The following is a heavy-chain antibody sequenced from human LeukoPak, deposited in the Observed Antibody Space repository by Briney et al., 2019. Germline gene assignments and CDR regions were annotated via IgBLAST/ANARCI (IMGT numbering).Heavy chain of an antibody. Sequence: SETLSLTCAVYGGYFSGYYWSWIRQPPGKGLEWIGEINHSGSTNYNPSLKSRVTISVDTSKNQFSLKLSSETAADTAVYYCARGGPRHIVVVPATTTTSYYFDYWGQGTLVTVSS. CDR1: GGYFSGYY. V-gene: IGHV4-34*01. D-gene: IGHD2-2*01. CDR2: INHSGST. CDR3: ARGGPRHIVVVPATTTTSYYFDY. J-gene: IGHJ4*02.